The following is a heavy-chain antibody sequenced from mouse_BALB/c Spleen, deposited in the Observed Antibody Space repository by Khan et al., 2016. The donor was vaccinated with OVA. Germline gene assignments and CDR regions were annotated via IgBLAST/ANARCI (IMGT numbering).Heavy chain of an antibody. CDR2: IDTNSGYT. D-gene: IGHD1-1*02. V-gene: IGHV1-7*01. J-gene: IGHJ3*01. CDR3: SRRGRYGSFAY. Sequence: QVQLKESGAGLAKPGASLKLSCTASGYTFTTYWMHWVRQTPGQGLEWIGSIDTNSGYTEYNQNFKDRATLTTDKSSNPAYMQLSSLTSEDSAVYARSRRGRYGSFAYWGQGTMVTVSA. CDR1: GYTFTTYW.